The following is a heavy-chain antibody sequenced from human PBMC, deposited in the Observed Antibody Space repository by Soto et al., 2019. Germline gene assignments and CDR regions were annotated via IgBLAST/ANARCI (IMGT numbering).Heavy chain of an antibody. CDR2: IYYSGST. J-gene: IGHJ3*02. CDR1: GGSISSYY. Sequence: SETLSLTCTVSGGSISSYYWSWIRQPPGKGLEWIGYIYYSGSTNYNPSLKSRVTISVDTSKNQFSLKLSSVTAADTAVYYCARGQAGTSHDAFDIWGQGTMVTVSS. CDR3: ARGQAGTSHDAFDI. V-gene: IGHV4-59*01. D-gene: IGHD6-13*01.